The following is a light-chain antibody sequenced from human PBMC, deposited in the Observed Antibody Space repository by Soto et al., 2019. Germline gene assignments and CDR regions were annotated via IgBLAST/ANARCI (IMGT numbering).Light chain of an antibody. V-gene: IGKV3-20*01. Sequence: EIVLTQSPGTLSLSPGERATLSCRASQSVSGSYLAWYQQKPGQAPRLLIYGASSRATGIPDRFSGSGSGTDFTLTISRLEPEDFAVYYCQQYGSSPFTFGPGT. J-gene: IGKJ3*01. CDR3: QQYGSSPFT. CDR1: QSVSGSY. CDR2: GAS.